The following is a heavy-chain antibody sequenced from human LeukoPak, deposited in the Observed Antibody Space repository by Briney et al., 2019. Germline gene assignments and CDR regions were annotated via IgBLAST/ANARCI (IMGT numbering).Heavy chain of an antibody. Sequence: GGSLRLSCAASGFTFSSYGMHWVRQVPGKGLEWVAFIWYDGSHTYYADSVKGRFTISRDNSKNTLYLQMNSLRAEDTAVYYCAKAISAFDIWGQGTMVTVSS. CDR1: GFTFSSYG. CDR3: AKAISAFDI. CDR2: IWYDGSHT. V-gene: IGHV3-30*02. J-gene: IGHJ3*02. D-gene: IGHD3-3*02.